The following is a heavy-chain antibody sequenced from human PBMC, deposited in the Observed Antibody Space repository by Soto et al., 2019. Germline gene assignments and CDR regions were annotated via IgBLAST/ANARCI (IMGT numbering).Heavy chain of an antibody. CDR1: GFTFSSYS. V-gene: IGHV3-21*01. Sequence: EVQLVESGGGLVKPGGSLRLSCAASGFTFSSYSMNWVRQAPGKGLEWVSSISSSSSYIYYADSVKGRFTISRDNAKNSLYLQRNSLRAEDTAVYYCARDLYPFREVAARPAYYYYGMDVWGQGTTVTVSS. J-gene: IGHJ6*02. CDR3: ARDLYPFREVAARPAYYYYGMDV. D-gene: IGHD6-6*01. CDR2: ISSSSSYI.